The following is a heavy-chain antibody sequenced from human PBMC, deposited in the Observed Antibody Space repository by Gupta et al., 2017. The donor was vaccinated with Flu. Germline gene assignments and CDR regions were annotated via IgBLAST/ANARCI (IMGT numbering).Heavy chain of an antibody. D-gene: IGHD3-22*01. J-gene: IGHJ5*02. CDR3: ARSGSTTMIYQTFDP. CDR2: ISHGGST. V-gene: IGHV4-34*01. Sequence: CCYWSWIRQPAGKGLELIGEISHGGSTNYNPSSRSRVAISGDTSKTQFSLTLRSVSAADTAVYYCARSGSTTMIYQTFDPWGQGTLVTVSS. CDR1: CCY.